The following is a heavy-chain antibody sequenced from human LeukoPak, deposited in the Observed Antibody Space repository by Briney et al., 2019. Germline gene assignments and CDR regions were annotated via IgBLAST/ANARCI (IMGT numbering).Heavy chain of an antibody. D-gene: IGHD3-3*01. CDR3: ARGGAFTIFGVVSPSNWFDP. J-gene: IGHJ5*02. CDR1: GGSFSGYY. CDR2: INHSGST. Sequence: PSETLSLTCAVYGGSFSGYYWSWIRQPPGKGLEWIGEINHSGSTNYNPSLKSRVTISVDTSKNQFSLKLSSVTAADTAVYYCARGGAFTIFGVVSPSNWFDPWGQGTLVTVSS. V-gene: IGHV4-34*01.